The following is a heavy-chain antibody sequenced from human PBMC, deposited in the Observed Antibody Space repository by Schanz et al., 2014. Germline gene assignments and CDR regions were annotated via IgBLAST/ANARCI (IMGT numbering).Heavy chain of an antibody. V-gene: IGHV1-3*04. CDR1: GYTFSSHG. J-gene: IGHJ4*02. D-gene: IGHD5-12*01. CDR3: ARGIGGYGANNYFDY. Sequence: QVHLVQSGAEVKRPGASVKVSCKASGYTFSSHGIHWLRQAPGQSLEWMGWINTGSGDTKYSQNFQGRVTITRDTSASTAYMELSSLRSEDTAVYSCARGIGGYGANNYFDYWGQGTLVTVSS. CDR2: INTGSGDT.